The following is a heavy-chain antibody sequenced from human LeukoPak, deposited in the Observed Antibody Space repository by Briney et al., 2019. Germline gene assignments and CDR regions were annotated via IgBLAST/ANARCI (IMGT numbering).Heavy chain of an antibody. CDR3: ARVFGSSSWYPLYLDY. D-gene: IGHD6-13*01. V-gene: IGHV3-11*01. Sequence: GGSLRLSCAASGFTFSDYYMSWIRQAPGKGVEWASFITSRGSTKYYSDSVKGRFTISRDNAKNSLYLQMDSLRAEDTAVYYCARVFGSSSWYPLYLDYWGQGALVTVSS. CDR2: ITSRGSTK. CDR1: GFTFSDYY. J-gene: IGHJ4*02.